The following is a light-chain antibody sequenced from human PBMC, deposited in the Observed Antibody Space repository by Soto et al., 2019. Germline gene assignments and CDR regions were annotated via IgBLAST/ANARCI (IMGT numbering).Light chain of an antibody. CDR1: QSVSRSY. CDR2: GVS. V-gene: IGKV3-20*01. J-gene: IGKJ4*01. CDR3: QQYDSAPLT. Sequence: EVVSTQSPGTLSLARGEGATLSCRASQSVSRSYLAWYRQKAGQAPRLLIFGVSTRASGIPDRFSGSGSGTDFTLTISRLEPEDFAKYYCQQYDSAPLTFGGGTKVDIK.